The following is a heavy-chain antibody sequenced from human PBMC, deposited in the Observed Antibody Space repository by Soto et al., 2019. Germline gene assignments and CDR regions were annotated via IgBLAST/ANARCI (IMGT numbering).Heavy chain of an antibody. CDR2: ISSGGFTI. Sequence: QVQLVESGGGLVKPGGSLRLSCTASGFTFSDYYMTWIRQAPGKGLEWLSYISSGGFTIYYADSVKGRFTVSRDNAKNSMYLQMHTLRVEDTAVYYCARDPGIYYGMVVWGQGTTVTVSS. D-gene: IGHD3-10*01. CDR1: GFTFSDYY. CDR3: ARDPGIYYGMVV. J-gene: IGHJ6*02. V-gene: IGHV3-11*01.